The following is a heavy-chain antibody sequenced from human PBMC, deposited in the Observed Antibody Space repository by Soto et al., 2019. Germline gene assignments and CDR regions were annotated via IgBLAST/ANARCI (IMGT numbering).Heavy chain of an antibody. CDR1: GFTFSSFG. Sequence: QVQVVESGGGVVQPGRSLRLSCAASGFTFSSFGMHWVRQAPGKGLEWVSLIWYDGSKKSYGDSVKGRFTISRDNSRNTVYLQMNSLRSEDTAVYYCASKAACGGDCYAFDSWGQGTLVTVSS. V-gene: IGHV3-33*01. CDR3: ASKAACGGDCYAFDS. D-gene: IGHD2-21*02. J-gene: IGHJ4*02. CDR2: IWYDGSKK.